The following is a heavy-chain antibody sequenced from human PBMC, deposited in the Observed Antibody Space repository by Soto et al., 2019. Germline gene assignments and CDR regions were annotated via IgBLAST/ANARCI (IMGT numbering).Heavy chain of an antibody. CDR3: ATLSSSWFRCFDY. V-gene: IGHV1-24*01. J-gene: IGHJ4*02. CDR1: GYTLTELS. CDR2: FDPEDGET. D-gene: IGHD6-13*01. Sequence: ASVKVSCKVSGYTLTELSMHWVRQAPGKGLEWMGGFDPEDGETIYAQKFQGRVTMTEDTSTDTAYMELSSLRSEGTAVYYCATLSSSWFRCFDYWGQGTLVTVSS.